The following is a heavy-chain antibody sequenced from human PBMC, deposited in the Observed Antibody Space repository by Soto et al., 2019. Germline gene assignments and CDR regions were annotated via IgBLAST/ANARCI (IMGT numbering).Heavy chain of an antibody. V-gene: IGHV1-69*13. Sequence: SVKVSCKASGGTFSSYAISWVRQAPGQGLEWMGGIIPIFGTANYAQKFQGRVTITADESTSTAYMELSSLRSEDTAVYYCARVRITMVRGAPSDAFDIWGQGTMVT. CDR2: IIPIFGTA. CDR3: ARVRITMVRGAPSDAFDI. J-gene: IGHJ3*02. D-gene: IGHD3-10*01. CDR1: GGTFSSYA.